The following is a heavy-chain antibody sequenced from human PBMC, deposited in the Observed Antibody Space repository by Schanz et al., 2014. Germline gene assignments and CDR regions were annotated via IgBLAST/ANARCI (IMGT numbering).Heavy chain of an antibody. CDR1: GITLSGYG. CDR3: ARVSMEFERGKSYYYYMDV. CDR2: ISFDGRNT. D-gene: IGHD3-10*01. Sequence: QVQLVESGGGVVQPGRSLRLSCAASGITLSGYGLHWVRQAPGKGLEWVGFISFDGRNTGYAHSVKGRFTISRDNSKNTVNLQMNSLTSEDTAVYYCARVSMEFERGKSYYYYMDVWGRGTTVTVSS. J-gene: IGHJ6*03. V-gene: IGHV3-30*03.